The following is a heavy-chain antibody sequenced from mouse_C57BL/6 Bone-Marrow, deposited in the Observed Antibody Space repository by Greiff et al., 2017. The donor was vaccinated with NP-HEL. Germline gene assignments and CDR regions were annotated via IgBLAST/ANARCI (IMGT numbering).Heavy chain of an antibody. V-gene: IGHV5-6*01. CDR3: ASPYDYDVARFAY. Sequence: EVKLMESGGDLVKPGGSLKLSCAASGFTFSSSGMSWVRQTPDKRLAWVATISSGGSYPYYPDSVKGRFTISRATAKKTLYLQLSSLKSEDTAMYYRASPYDYDVARFAYWGQSTLVTVSA. D-gene: IGHD2-4*01. J-gene: IGHJ3*01. CDR1: GFTFSSSG. CDR2: ISSGGSYP.